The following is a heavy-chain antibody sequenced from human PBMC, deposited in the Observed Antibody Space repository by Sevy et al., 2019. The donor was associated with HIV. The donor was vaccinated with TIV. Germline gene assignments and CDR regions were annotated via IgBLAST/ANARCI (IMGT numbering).Heavy chain of an antibody. D-gene: IGHD3-3*01. CDR1: GFTFSSYA. J-gene: IGHJ6*02. CDR3: ARDGGEYYDFWSGYYYYGMDV. V-gene: IGHV3-30*04. CDR2: ISYDGSNK. Sequence: GGSLRLSCAASGFTFSSYAMHWVRQAPGKGLEWAAVISYDGSNKYYADSVKGRFTISRDNSKNTLYLQMNSLRAEDTAVYYCARDGGEYYDFWSGYYYYGMDVWGQGTTVTVSS.